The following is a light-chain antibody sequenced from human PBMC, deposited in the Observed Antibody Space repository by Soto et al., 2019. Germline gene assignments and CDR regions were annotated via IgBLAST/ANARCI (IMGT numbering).Light chain of an antibody. CDR1: SSNIGATYD. CDR3: QSYDSSLNRV. Sequence: SCTGSSSNIGATYDVHWYRQVPGTAPKLLMSGDNNRPSGVADRFSGSKSGTSASLAITRLQAEDEADYYCQSYDSSLNRVFGTGTKVTVL. CDR2: GDN. V-gene: IGLV1-40*01. J-gene: IGLJ1*01.